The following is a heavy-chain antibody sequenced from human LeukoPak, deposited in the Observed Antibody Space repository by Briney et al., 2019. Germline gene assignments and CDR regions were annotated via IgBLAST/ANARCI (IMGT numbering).Heavy chain of an antibody. J-gene: IGHJ4*02. CDR3: ARRSPDYYGSGSPFDY. V-gene: IGHV1-2*02. Sequence: ASVKVSCKASGYTFTGYYMHWVRQAPGQGLEWMGWINPNSGGTNYAQKFRGRVTMTRDTSISTAYMELSRLRSDDTAVYYCARRSPDYYGSGSPFDYWGQGTLVTVSS. CDR1: GYTFTGYY. CDR2: INPNSGGT. D-gene: IGHD3-10*01.